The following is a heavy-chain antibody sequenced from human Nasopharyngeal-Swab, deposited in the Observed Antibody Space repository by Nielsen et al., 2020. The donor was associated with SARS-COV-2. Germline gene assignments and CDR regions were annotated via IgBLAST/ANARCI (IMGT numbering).Heavy chain of an antibody. D-gene: IGHD2-21*01. Sequence: GGSLRLSCAASGFTCSSYSMNWVRQAPGKGLEWVSYISSSSTIYYADSVKGRFTISRNNAKNSLYLQMNSLRAEDTAVYYCVRENCGGDCYSPGYYYYGMDVWGQGTTVTVSS. V-gene: IGHV3-48*04. J-gene: IGHJ6*02. CDR3: VRENCGGDCYSPGYYYYGMDV. CDR1: GFTCSSYS. CDR2: ISSSSTI.